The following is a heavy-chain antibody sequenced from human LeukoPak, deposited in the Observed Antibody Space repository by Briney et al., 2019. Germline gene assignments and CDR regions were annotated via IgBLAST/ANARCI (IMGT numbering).Heavy chain of an antibody. CDR2: ISGSGGST. J-gene: IGHJ4*02. Sequence: PGGSLRLSCAASGFTFNNYAMNWVRQAPGKGREWVSGISGSGGSTYYADSVKGRFTISRDNSKNTLYLQMNRLRAEDTAVYFCAKDPLSYYDSSGYRYFDYWGQGTLVTVSS. CDR1: GFTFNNYA. V-gene: IGHV3-23*01. D-gene: IGHD3-22*01. CDR3: AKDPLSYYDSSGYRYFDY.